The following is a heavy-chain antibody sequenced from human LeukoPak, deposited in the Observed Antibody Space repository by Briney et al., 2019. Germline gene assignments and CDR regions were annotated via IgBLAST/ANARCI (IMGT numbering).Heavy chain of an antibody. J-gene: IGHJ4*02. CDR1: GFTFSDAW. CDR3: AKDRSGTYSSSSFDY. D-gene: IGHD6-13*01. CDR2: IKSKTDGGTT. Sequence: GGSLRLSCAASGFTFSDAWMSWARQAPGKGLEWVGRIKSKTDGGTTDYAAPVKGRFTISRDDSKNTLYLQMNSLKTEDTAVYYCAKDRSGTYSSSSFDYWGQGTLVTVSS. V-gene: IGHV3-15*01.